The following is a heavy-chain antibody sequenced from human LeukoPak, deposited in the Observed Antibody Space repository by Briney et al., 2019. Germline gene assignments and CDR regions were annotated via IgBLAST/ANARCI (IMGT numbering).Heavy chain of an antibody. CDR3: AKTQGYSGYDFDY. CDR2: ISGSDGST. D-gene: IGHD5-12*01. V-gene: IGHV3-23*01. CDR1: GFTFSSYA. Sequence: PGGSLRLSCAASGFTFSSYAMSRVRQAPGKALEWVSAISGSDGSTYYADSVKGRFTISRDNPKDTLYLQMNSLRAKDTAVYYCAKTQGYSGYDFDYWGQGTLVTVSS. J-gene: IGHJ4*02.